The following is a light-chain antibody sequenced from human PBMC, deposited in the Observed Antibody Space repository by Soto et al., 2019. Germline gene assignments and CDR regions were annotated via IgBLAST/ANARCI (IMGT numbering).Light chain of an antibody. J-gene: IGKJ4*01. CDR1: QSLSINY. CDR2: DAS. CDR3: QQYDSPPLT. V-gene: IGKV3-20*01. Sequence: IVLTQSPGTLSLSPGERATLSCRASQSLSINYLAWYQQKPGQAPRLLIYDASSRAAGIADRFSGSGSGTDFTLTIGRLEPEEFAVYYCQQYDSPPLTFGGGTKVEIK.